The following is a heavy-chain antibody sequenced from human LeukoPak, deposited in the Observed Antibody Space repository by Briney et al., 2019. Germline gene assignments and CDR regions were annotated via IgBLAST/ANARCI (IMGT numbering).Heavy chain of an antibody. CDR1: GGSISSGGYY. CDR3: ARTYTDYYDSSGYSKRGYFDY. CDR2: IYYSGST. Sequence: SETLSLTCTVSGGSISSGGYYWSWIRQHPGKGLEWIGYIYYSGSTNYNPSLKSRVTISVDTSKNQFSLKLSSVTAADTAVYYCARTYTDYYDSSGYSKRGYFDYWGQGTLVTVSS. J-gene: IGHJ4*02. D-gene: IGHD3-22*01. V-gene: IGHV4-31*03.